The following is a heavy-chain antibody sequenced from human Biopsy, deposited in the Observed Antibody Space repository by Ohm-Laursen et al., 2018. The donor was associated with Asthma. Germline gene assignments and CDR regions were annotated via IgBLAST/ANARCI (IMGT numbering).Heavy chain of an antibody. D-gene: IGHD3-3*01. CDR1: GSTFRSYA. V-gene: IGHV3-30-3*01. CDR3: ARDVMEWYLPAFDF. Sequence: SLRLSCTASGSTFRSYAMHWVRQAPGKGLEWVAVGGSYYEGGLKYYADSVNGRFTVSRDDSKNTLYLQMNSLRPDDTAVYYCARDVMEWYLPAFDFWGQGTLVTVSS. J-gene: IGHJ4*02. CDR2: GGSYYEGGLK.